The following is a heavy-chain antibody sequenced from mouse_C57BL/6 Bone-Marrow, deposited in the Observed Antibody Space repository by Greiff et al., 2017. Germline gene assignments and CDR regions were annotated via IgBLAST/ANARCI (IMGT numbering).Heavy chain of an antibody. V-gene: IGHV1-64*01. CDR1: GYTFTSYW. CDR2: IHPNSGST. J-gene: IGHJ4*01. D-gene: IGHD2-4*01. CDR3: ARGYDYDYAMDY. Sequence: QVQLQQPRAELVKPGASVKLSCKASGYTFTSYWMHWVKQRPGQGLEWIGMIHPNSGSTNYNEKFKSKATLTVDKSSSTAYMQLSSLTSEDSAVYYCARGYDYDYAMDYWGQGTSVTVSS.